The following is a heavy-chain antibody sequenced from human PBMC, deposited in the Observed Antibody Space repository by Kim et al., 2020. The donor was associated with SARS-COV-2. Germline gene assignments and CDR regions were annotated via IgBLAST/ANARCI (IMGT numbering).Heavy chain of an antibody. V-gene: IGHV3-11*06. J-gene: IGHJ4*02. CDR3: AREVSSSGYYYDY. D-gene: IGHD3-22*01. Sequence: YADSVKDRFTISRDNAKNSLYLQMNSLRAEDTAVYYCAREVSSSGYYYDYWGQGTLVTVSS.